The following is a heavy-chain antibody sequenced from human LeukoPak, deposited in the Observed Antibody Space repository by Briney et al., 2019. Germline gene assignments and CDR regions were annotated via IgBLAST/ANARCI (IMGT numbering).Heavy chain of an antibody. CDR2: ISYDGSNK. CDR3: ARAQRNKYYFDF. CDR1: GFTFSSYA. Sequence: PGGSLRLSCAASGFTFSSYAMHWVRQAPGKGLEWVAVISYDGSNKYYADSVEGRFTISRDNSKNTLYLQMNSLRAEDTAVYYCARAQRNKYYFDFWDQGTLATVSS. J-gene: IGHJ4*02. D-gene: IGHD2-2*01. V-gene: IGHV3-30-3*01.